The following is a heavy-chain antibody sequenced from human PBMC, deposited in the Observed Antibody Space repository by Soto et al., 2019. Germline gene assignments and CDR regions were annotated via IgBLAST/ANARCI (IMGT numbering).Heavy chain of an antibody. CDR3: ARDRFRVVVAATHYYYYYMDV. Sequence: GGSLRLSCAASGFTFSSYWMSWVHQAPGKGLEWVANIKQDGSEKYYVDSVKGRFTISRDNAKNSLYLQMNSLRAEDTAVYYCARDRFRVVVAATHYYYYYMDVWGKGTTVTVSS. J-gene: IGHJ6*03. CDR1: GFTFSSYW. V-gene: IGHV3-7*01. D-gene: IGHD2-15*01. CDR2: IKQDGSEK.